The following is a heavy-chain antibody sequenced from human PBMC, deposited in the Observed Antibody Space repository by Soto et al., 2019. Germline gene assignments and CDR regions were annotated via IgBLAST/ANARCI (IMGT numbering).Heavy chain of an antibody. D-gene: IGHD2-15*01. CDR2: IYHSGST. V-gene: IGHV4-30-2*01. CDR1: GGSISSGGYS. J-gene: IGHJ5*02. Sequence: PSETLCLTCAVSGGSISSGGYSWSWIRQPPGKGLEWIGYIYHSGSTYYNPSLKSRVTISVDRSKNQFSLKLSSVTAADTAVYYCARGLLGYCSGGSCYDNWYDPWGQGTLVTVSS. CDR3: ARGLLGYCSGGSCYDNWYDP.